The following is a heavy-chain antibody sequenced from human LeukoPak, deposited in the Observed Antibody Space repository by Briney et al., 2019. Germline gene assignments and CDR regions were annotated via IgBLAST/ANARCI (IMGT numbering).Heavy chain of an antibody. Sequence: ASVEVSCKASGYTFTSYGISWVRQAPGQGLEWMGWISAYNGNTNYAQKLQGRVTMTTDTSTSTAYMELRSLRSDDTAVYYCARRQLEPHWFDPWGQGTLVTVSS. CDR3: ARRQLEPHWFDP. D-gene: IGHD1-1*01. V-gene: IGHV1-18*01. CDR1: GYTFTSYG. CDR2: ISAYNGNT. J-gene: IGHJ5*02.